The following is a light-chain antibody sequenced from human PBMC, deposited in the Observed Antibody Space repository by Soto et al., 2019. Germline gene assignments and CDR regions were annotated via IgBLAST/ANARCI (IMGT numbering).Light chain of an antibody. CDR1: QTIRSNY. V-gene: IGKV3-20*01. CDR3: QQYGSSPWT. CDR2: GAS. J-gene: IGKJ1*01. Sequence: ETVLTQSPGTLSLSPGERATLSCRASQTIRSNYLAWYRQTPGQAPRLLIYGASIRATGIADRFSGSGSGTDFTLTISSLEPEDFALYYCQQYGSSPWTFGQGTKVEIK.